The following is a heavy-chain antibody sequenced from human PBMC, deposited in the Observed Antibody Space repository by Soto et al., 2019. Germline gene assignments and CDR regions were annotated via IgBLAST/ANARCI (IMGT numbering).Heavy chain of an antibody. CDR2: IIPIFGTA. J-gene: IGHJ6*02. CDR1: GGTFSSYA. CDR3: ARAYGSGSRNQLYYYYYGMDV. Sequence: QVQLVQSGAEVKKPGSSVKVSCKASGGTFSSYAISWVRQAPGQGLEWMGGIIPIFGTANYAQKFQGRVPITADKSTSTAYMELSSLRSEDTAVYYCARAYGSGSRNQLYYYYYGMDVWGQGTTVTVSS. V-gene: IGHV1-69*06. D-gene: IGHD3-10*01.